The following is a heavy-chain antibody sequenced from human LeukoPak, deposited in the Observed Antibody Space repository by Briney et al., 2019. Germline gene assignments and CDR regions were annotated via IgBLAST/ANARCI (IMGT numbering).Heavy chain of an antibody. D-gene: IGHD2-2*03. CDR3: AEVDGYCSSTSCPPDY. CDR1: GGSISSYY. Sequence: SETLSLTCTVSGGSISSYYWSWIRQPPGKGLEWIGYIYYSGSTNYNPSLKSRVTISVDTSKNQFSLKLSSVTAADTAVYYCAEVDGYCSSTSCPPDYWGQGTLVTVSS. J-gene: IGHJ4*02. V-gene: IGHV4-59*01. CDR2: IYYSGST.